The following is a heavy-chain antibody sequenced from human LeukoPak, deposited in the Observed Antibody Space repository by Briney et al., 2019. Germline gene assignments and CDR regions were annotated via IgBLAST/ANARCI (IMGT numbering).Heavy chain of an antibody. CDR2: IYYTGST. V-gene: IGHV4-39*07. D-gene: IGHD3-16*02. CDR1: GFTFSSYS. CDR3: ARGESYYFDY. J-gene: IGHJ4*02. Sequence: GSLRLSCAASGFTFSSYSMNWIRQPPGKGLEWIGSIYYTGSTYYNPSLKSRVTISVDTSKKQFSLRLSSVTAADTAVYYCARGESYYFDYWGQGTLVTVSS.